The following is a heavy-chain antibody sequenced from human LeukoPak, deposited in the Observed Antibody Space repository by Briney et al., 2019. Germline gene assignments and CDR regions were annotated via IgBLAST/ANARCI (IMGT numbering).Heavy chain of an antibody. Sequence: PGGSLRLSCVASGFTFSSYAMSWVRQAPGKGPEWVSGISITGGSTYYTDSVKGRFTISRDNSKNTLYLQMNSLRVEDTAVYYCATLSVAAGDWDDDFWGQGTLLTVSS. CDR3: ATLSVAAGDWDDDF. CDR2: ISITGGST. D-gene: IGHD6-13*01. V-gene: IGHV3-23*01. CDR1: GFTFSSYA. J-gene: IGHJ4*02.